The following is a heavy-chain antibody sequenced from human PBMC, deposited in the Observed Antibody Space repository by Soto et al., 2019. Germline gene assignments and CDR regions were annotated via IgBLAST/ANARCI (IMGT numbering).Heavy chain of an antibody. D-gene: IGHD3-22*01. CDR3: ARDLIVDGPDNYGMDV. J-gene: IGHJ6*02. CDR2: INPNSSGT. V-gene: IGHV1-2*02. CDR1: GYSLRSNY. Sequence: QVQLVQSGAEVKKPGASVKVSCKASGYSLRSNYVHWGRQAPGQGLEWMGWINPNSSGTVYAHKFQGRVSMTRDASLNTAYMQLNRLTSDDTAVYYCARDLIVDGPDNYGMDVWGQGTTVTVSS.